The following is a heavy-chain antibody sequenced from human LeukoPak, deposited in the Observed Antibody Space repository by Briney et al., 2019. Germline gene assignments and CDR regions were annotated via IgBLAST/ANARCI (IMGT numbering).Heavy chain of an antibody. J-gene: IGHJ4*02. CDR1: GFTFDAYA. CDR3: AKDASGYPRSPFDY. V-gene: IGHV3-9*03. Sequence: GGSLRLSCAASGFTFDAYAMHWVRQAPGKGLEWVSGISWNSGSIVYADSVKGRFTISRDNAKNPLYLQMNSLRAEDMALYYCAKDASGYPRSPFDYWGQGTLVTVSS. CDR2: ISWNSGSI. D-gene: IGHD3-9*01.